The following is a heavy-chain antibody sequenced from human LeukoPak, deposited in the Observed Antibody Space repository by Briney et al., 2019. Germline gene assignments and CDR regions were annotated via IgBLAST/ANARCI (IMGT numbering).Heavy chain of an antibody. CDR2: IYHSGAT. CDR1: GGSISSSSTNC. CDR3: AREALGITHGLYDY. Sequence: KPSETLSLTCAVSGGSISSSSTNCWTWVRQPPGKGLEWIGEIYHSGATNYNPSLKSRVTISVDTSKNQFSLKLSSVTAADTAVYYCAREALGITHGLYDYWGQGTLVTVSS. J-gene: IGHJ4*02. D-gene: IGHD7-27*01. V-gene: IGHV4-4*02.